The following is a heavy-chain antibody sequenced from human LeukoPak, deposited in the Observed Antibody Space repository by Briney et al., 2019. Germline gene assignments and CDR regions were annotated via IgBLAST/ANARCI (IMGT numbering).Heavy chain of an antibody. J-gene: IGHJ5*02. CDR3: ARGSYYDFWSGLNGGHWFDP. Sequence: PSETLSLTCTVSGGSIRSSSYYWGWIRQPPGKGLEWIGSIYYSGRTYNNPSLKSRVSISVATSENQFSLRLTSVTAADTAVYYCARGSYYDFWSGLNGGHWFDPWGQGTLVTVSS. CDR1: GGSIRSSSYY. V-gene: IGHV4-39*01. D-gene: IGHD3-3*01. CDR2: IYYSGRT.